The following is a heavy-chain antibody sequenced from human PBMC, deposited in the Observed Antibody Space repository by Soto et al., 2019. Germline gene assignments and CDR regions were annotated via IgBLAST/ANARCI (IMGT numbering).Heavy chain of an antibody. CDR2: ISPYNGNT. J-gene: IGHJ2*01. V-gene: IGHV1-18*01. Sequence: QVQLVQSGDEVKKPGASVKVSCKASGYTFTNYGISWVRQAPGQGLEWMGWISPYNGNTTYPQTLQGRVTMTTDTSTRPSYMELRSLRSDDTSVYFCARDGDRCTSTRCSPWPDTHFDLWGRGTLVTVSS. D-gene: IGHD2-2*01. CDR1: GYTFTNYG. CDR3: ARDGDRCTSTRCSPWPDTHFDL.